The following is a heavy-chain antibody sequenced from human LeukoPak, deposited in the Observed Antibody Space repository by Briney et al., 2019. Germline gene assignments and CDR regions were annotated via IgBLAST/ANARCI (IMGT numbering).Heavy chain of an antibody. Sequence: GGSLRLSCSASGFTFRSYRMHWVRQAPGKGLECWAFILYDGSNKYYADSVKGRFTISRDNSKNTLYLQMNSLRAEDTAVYYCAKADSSGWYEMADYFDYWGQGTLVTVSS. CDR3: AKADSSGWYEMADYFDY. CDR1: GFTFRSYR. CDR2: ILYDGSNK. J-gene: IGHJ4*02. D-gene: IGHD6-19*01. V-gene: IGHV3-30*02.